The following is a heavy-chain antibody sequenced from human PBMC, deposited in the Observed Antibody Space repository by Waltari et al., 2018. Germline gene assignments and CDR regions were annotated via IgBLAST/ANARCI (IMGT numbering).Heavy chain of an antibody. J-gene: IGHJ4*02. CDR2: IYTSGST. Sequence: QVQLQESGPGLVKPSQTLSLTCTVSGGSISRGSYYWSWIRQPAGKGLEWIGRIYTSGSTNYNPSLKSRVTISVDTSKNQFSLKLSSVTAADTAVYYCARTQGYNWNSVDYWGQGTLVTVSS. CDR1: GGSISRGSYY. D-gene: IGHD1-7*01. V-gene: IGHV4-61*02. CDR3: ARTQGYNWNSVDY.